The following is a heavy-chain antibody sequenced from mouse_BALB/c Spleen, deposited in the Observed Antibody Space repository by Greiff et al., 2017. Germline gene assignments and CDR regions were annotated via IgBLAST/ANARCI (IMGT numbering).Heavy chain of an antibody. CDR1: GYSITSDYA. J-gene: IGHJ3*01. D-gene: IGHD2-1*01. V-gene: IGHV3-2*02. CDR2: ISDSGST. Sequence: ESGPGLVKPSQSLSLTCTVTGYSITSDYAWNWIRQCPGNKLEWMGYISDSGSTSYNPSLKSRISITRDTSKNQFFLQLNSVTTEDTATYYCARWDGNYGAYWGQGTLVTVSA. CDR3: ARWDGNYGAY.